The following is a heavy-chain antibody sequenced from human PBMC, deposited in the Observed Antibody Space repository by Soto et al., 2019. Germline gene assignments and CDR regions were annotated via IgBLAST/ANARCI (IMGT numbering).Heavy chain of an antibody. CDR1: GDSVSSNSAA. Sequence: QVQLQQSGPGLVKPSQTLSLTCALSGDSVSSNSAAWTWIRQSPSRGLEWLGRPYYRSKWYNDYAVSVKSRITINPVTSKTQFSLQRNSGTPEDTAVYYCARVLVGATLDYYCYGMDVWGQGTTVTVSS. J-gene: IGHJ6*02. D-gene: IGHD1-26*01. CDR2: PYYRSKWYN. V-gene: IGHV6-1*01. CDR3: ARVLVGATLDYYCYGMDV.